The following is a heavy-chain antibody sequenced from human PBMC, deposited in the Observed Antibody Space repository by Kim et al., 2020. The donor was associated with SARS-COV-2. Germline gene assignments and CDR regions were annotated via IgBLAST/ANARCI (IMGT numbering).Heavy chain of an antibody. J-gene: IGHJ4*02. D-gene: IGHD6-13*01. CDR3: AREPSSWYNWGYFDY. CDR1: GYTFTSYY. Sequence: ASVKVSCKASGYTFTSYYMHWVRQAPGQGLEWMGIINPSGGSTSYAQKFQGRVTMTRDTSTSTVYMELSSLRSEDTAVYYCAREPSSWYNWGYFDYWGQGTLVTVSS. CDR2: INPSGGST. V-gene: IGHV1-46*01.